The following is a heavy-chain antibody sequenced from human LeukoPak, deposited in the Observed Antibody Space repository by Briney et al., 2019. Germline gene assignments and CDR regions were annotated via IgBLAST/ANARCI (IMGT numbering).Heavy chain of an antibody. J-gene: IGHJ4*02. D-gene: IGHD3-10*01. CDR1: GYSISSGYY. Sequence: PSETLSLTCTVSGYSISSGYYWGWIRQPPGKGLEWIGSIYHSGSTYYNPSLKSRVTISVDTSKNQFSLKLSSVTAADTAVYYCARSEYYGSGSDDYWGQGTLVTVSS. V-gene: IGHV4-38-2*02. CDR3: ARSEYYGSGSDDY. CDR2: IYHSGST.